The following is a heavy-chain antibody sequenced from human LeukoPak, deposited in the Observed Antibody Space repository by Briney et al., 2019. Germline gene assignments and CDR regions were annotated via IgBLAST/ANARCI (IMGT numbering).Heavy chain of an antibody. CDR1: GFTFTSSA. CDR3: AGIDRRIAAAGTGYHGDY. Sequence: SVKVSCKASGFTFTSSAVRWVRQARGQRLEWIGWIVVGSGNTNYAQKFQERVTITRDMSTSTAYMELSSLRSEDTAVYYCAGIDRRIAAAGTGYHGDYWGQGTLVTVSS. CDR2: IVVGSGNT. V-gene: IGHV1-58*01. D-gene: IGHD6-13*01. J-gene: IGHJ4*02.